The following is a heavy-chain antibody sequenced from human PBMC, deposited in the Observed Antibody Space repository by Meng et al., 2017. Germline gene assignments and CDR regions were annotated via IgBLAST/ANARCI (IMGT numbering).Heavy chain of an antibody. V-gene: IGHV3-33*01. CDR3: ARESLTLFDY. Sequence: GESLKISCAASGFTFSSYGMHWVRQAPGKGLEWVAVIWYDGSNKYYADSVKGRFTISRDNSKNTLYLQMSSLRAEDTAVYYCARESLTLFDYWGQGTLVTVSS. J-gene: IGHJ4*02. CDR2: IWYDGSNK. CDR1: GFTFSSYG.